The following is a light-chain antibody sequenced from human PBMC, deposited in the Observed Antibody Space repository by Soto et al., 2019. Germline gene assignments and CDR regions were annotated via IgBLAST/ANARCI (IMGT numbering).Light chain of an antibody. V-gene: IGLV3-21*04. CDR1: NIGSKS. Sequence: SYELTQPPSVSVAPGKTARITCGGNNIGSKSVQWYQQKPGQAPVLVIYYDSDRPSGIPERFSGSNSGNTATLTISRVEAGGEADYYCQVWDSSSDHYVFGTGTKLTVL. CDR3: QVWDSSSDHYV. CDR2: YDS. J-gene: IGLJ1*01.